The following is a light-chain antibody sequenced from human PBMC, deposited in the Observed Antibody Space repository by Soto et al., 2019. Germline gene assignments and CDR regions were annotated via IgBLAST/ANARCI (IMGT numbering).Light chain of an antibody. V-gene: IGKV1-9*01. J-gene: IGKJ1*01. CDR1: QDISSY. CDR3: QQLNRFPRT. Sequence: DIQLTQYPSLVSASVGDRVTITCRASQDISSYLAWYQQRPGKVPRFLTHSASTLQSGVPSRFSATGSGTTFTLTISSLQPEDIATYYCQQLNRFPRTFGQGTKVEV. CDR2: SAS.